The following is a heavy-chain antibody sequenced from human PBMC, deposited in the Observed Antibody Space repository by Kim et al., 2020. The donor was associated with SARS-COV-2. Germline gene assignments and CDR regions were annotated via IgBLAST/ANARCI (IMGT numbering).Heavy chain of an antibody. J-gene: IGHJ3*02. CDR2: ISGSNGGT. Sequence: GGSLRLSCAASGSTFSTYAMDWVRQAPGRGLVWVSGISGSNGGTYYADSVKGRVTIPREDSENTLYLQMNSLRAEDTAVYYCAKALTEGYDDSGGNYVCPFGIWGRGTRVTVS. V-gene: IGHV3-23*01. D-gene: IGHD3-22*01. CDR1: GSTFSTYA. CDR3: AKALTEGYDDSGGNYVCPFGI.